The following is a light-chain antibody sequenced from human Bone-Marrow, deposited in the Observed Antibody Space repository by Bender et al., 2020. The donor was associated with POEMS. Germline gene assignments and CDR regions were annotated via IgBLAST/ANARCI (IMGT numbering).Light chain of an antibody. CDR2: EVS. CDR3: CSYAGSSTVV. J-gene: IGLJ2*01. Sequence: QSALTQPASVSGSPGQSITISCTGTSSDVGGNNFVSWYQQHPGKAPKLMISEVSKRPSGVSNRFSGSKSGNTASLTISGLQAEDEADYYCCSYAGSSTVVFGGGTKLTVL. V-gene: IGLV2-23*02. CDR1: SSDVGGNNF.